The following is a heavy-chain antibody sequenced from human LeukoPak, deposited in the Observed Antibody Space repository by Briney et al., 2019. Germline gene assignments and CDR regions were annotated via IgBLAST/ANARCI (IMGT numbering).Heavy chain of an antibody. Sequence: PSQTLSLTCSVSGDSINSGNYFWNWVRQPAGKGLEWCGRIYSSGAADYNPSLKSRVTLSVDTPKNQFSLKMRSVTAADTAVYYCARGYGDYADYYYMDVWGKGTTVTVSS. CDR1: GDSINSGNYF. J-gene: IGHJ6*03. D-gene: IGHD4-17*01. CDR3: ARGYGDYADYYYMDV. CDR2: IYSSGAA. V-gene: IGHV4-61*02.